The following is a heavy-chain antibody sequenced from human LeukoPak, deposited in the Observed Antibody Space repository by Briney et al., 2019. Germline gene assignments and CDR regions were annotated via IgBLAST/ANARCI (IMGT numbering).Heavy chain of an antibody. CDR3: ARTRGYSSSPIRTPCFDY. CDR1: GFTFSSYS. V-gene: IGHV3-48*01. J-gene: IGHJ4*02. Sequence: GGSLRLSCAAPGFTFSSYSMNWVRQAPGKGLEWVSYISSSSSTIYYADSVKGRFTISRDNAKNSLYLQMNSLSAEDTAVYYCARTRGYSSSPIRTPCFDYWGQGTLVTVSS. CDR2: ISSSSSTI. D-gene: IGHD6-6*01.